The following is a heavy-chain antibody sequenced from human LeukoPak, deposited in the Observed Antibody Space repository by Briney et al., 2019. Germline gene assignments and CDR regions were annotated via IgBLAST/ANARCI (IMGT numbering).Heavy chain of an antibody. CDR2: ISSSGSTI. D-gene: IGHD6-13*01. V-gene: IGHV3-48*04. CDR1: GFTFSSYG. J-gene: IGHJ4*02. CDR3: AKDKRRRAAFPSHDS. Sequence: GGSLRLSCAASGFTFSSYGMNWVRQAPGKGLEWVSYISSSGSTIYYADSVKGRFTISRDNAKNSLYLQMNSLRAEDTAVYYCAKDKRRRAAFPSHDSWGQGTLVTVSS.